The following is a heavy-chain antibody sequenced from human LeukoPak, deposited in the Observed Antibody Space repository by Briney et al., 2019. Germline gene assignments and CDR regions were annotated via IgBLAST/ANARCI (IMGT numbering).Heavy chain of an antibody. V-gene: IGHV4-34*01. CDR1: GFTFSDYY. D-gene: IGHD2-15*01. CDR3: ARAPRYCSGGSCLGFQH. Sequence: GSLRLSCAASGFTFSDYYMSWIRQPPGKGLEWIGEINHSGSTNYNPSLKSRVTISVDTSKNQFSLKLSSVTAADTAVYYCARAPRYCSGGSCLGFQHWGQGTLVTVSS. CDR2: INHSGST. J-gene: IGHJ1*01.